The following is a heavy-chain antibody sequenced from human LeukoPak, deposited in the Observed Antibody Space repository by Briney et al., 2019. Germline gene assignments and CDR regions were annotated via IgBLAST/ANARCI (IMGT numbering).Heavy chain of an antibody. Sequence: SETLSLTCTVSGGSISSYYWSWIPQPPGKGLEWIGYIYYSGSTNYNPSLKSRVTISVDTSKDQFSLKLSSVTAADTAVYYCASFSHIAAREYWGQGTLVTVSS. D-gene: IGHD6-6*01. V-gene: IGHV4-59*01. CDR1: GGSISSYY. J-gene: IGHJ4*02. CDR2: IYYSGST. CDR3: ASFSHIAAREY.